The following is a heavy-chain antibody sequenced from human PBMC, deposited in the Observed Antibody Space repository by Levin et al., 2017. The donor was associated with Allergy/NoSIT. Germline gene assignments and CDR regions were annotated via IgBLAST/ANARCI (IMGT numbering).Heavy chain of an antibody. Sequence: GESLKISCAASGFSFSSYSVTWVRQAPGRGLEWVSSISNSGSYTHYADSVKGRFTISSDNAKNSLYLQMNSLRSEDTAVYYCATNKVLYPMTHYKYWGQGTLVTVSS. CDR1: GFSFSSYS. V-gene: IGHV3-21*01. CDR3: ATNKVLYPMTHYKY. D-gene: IGHD4/OR15-4a*01. CDR2: ISNSGSYT. J-gene: IGHJ4*02.